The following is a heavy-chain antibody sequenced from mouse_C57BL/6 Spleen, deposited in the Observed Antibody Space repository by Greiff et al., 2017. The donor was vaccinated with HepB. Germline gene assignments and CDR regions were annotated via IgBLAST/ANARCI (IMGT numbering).Heavy chain of an antibody. D-gene: IGHD2-3*01. CDR3: ARLDGYYWFAY. V-gene: IGHV5-16*01. CDR1: GFTFSDYY. J-gene: IGHJ3*01. CDR2: INYDGSST. Sequence: EVKLVESEGGLVQPGSSMKLSCTASGFTFSDYYMAWVRQVPEKGLERVANINYDGSSTYYLDSLKSRFIISRDNAKNILYLQMSSLKSEDTATYYCARLDGYYWFAYWGQGTLVTVSA.